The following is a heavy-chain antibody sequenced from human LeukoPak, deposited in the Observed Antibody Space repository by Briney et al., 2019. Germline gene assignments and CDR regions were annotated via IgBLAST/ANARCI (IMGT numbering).Heavy chain of an antibody. Sequence: SETLSLTCTFSGGSISSSSYYWGWIRQPPGKGLEWIGSIYYSGSTYYNPSLKSRVTISVDTSKNQFSLKLSSVTAADTAVYYCASRRRDGYNFDAFDIWGQGTMVTVSS. J-gene: IGHJ3*02. CDR1: GGSISSSSYY. CDR2: IYYSGST. D-gene: IGHD5-24*01. V-gene: IGHV4-39*01. CDR3: ASRRRDGYNFDAFDI.